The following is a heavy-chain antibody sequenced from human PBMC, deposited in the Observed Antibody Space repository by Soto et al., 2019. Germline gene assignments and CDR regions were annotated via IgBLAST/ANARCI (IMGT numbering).Heavy chain of an antibody. Sequence: SVKVSCKASGGTFSSYRINWVRQAPGQGLEWVGGIVPIYRTADYAQKFQGRVTITADESARTSYMELRSLKSQDTAVYYCAKCGDMITFGGAIWPPFDPWGQGTLVTVSS. CDR3: AKCGDMITFGGAIWPPFDP. J-gene: IGHJ5*02. CDR2: IVPIYRTA. D-gene: IGHD3-16*01. V-gene: IGHV1-69*13. CDR1: GGTFSSYR.